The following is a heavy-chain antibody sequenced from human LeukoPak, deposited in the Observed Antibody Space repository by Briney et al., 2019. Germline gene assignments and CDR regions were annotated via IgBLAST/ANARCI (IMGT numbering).Heavy chain of an antibody. CDR2: INHSGST. V-gene: IGHV4-34*01. D-gene: IGHD3-10*01. Sequence: SETLSLTCAVYGGSFSGYYWSWIRQPPGKGLEWIGEINHSGSTNYNPSLKSRVTISVDTSKNQFPLKLSSVTAADTAVYYCARGGGMRYYYGSGSPYKTWGQGTLVTVSS. CDR3: ARGGGMRYYYGSGSPYKT. J-gene: IGHJ5*02. CDR1: GGSFSGYY.